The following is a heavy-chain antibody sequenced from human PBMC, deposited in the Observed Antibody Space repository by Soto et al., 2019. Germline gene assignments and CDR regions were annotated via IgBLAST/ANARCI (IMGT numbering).Heavy chain of an antibody. CDR2: INTGNGNT. CDR1: GYTFTNYA. D-gene: IGHD2-8*01. J-gene: IGHJ3*02. CDR3: ARANGAFDI. V-gene: IGHV1-3*04. Sequence: GASVKVSCKTSGYTFTNYAMHWVRQAPGQRLEWMGWINTGNGNTKYSQNFQGRVTITGDTSASTAYMELSSLRSEDTAVYFCARANGAFDIWGQGTMVTVS.